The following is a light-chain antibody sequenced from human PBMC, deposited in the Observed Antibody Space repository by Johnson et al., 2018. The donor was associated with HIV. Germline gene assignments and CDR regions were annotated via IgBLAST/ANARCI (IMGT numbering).Light chain of an antibody. CDR1: SSNIGNNY. J-gene: IGLJ1*01. CDR3: GTWDSSLSAYV. V-gene: IGLV1-51*01. CDR2: DNN. Sequence: HSVLSQPPSVSAAPGQKVTISCSGSSSNIGNNYVSWYQQLPGKAPKLLIYDNNKRPSGIPDRFSGSKSGTSATLDITGLQSGDEADYYCGTWDSSLSAYVFGNGTKVTVL.